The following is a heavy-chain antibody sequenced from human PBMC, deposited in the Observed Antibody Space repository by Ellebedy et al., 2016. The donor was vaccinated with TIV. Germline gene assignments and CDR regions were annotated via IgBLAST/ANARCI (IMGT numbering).Heavy chain of an antibody. CDR3: ARAYYYDSIAFYFDS. D-gene: IGHD3-22*01. CDR1: GYSFTAYF. Sequence: ASVKVSCKTSGYSFTAYFLHWVRQAPGQGLEWMGRINPNSGDTTYAQKFLGRVTLTRDTSISTAYMGLSRLRSDDTALYYCARAYYYDSIAFYFDSWGQGTLVTVSS. J-gene: IGHJ4*02. CDR2: INPNSGDT. V-gene: IGHV1-2*06.